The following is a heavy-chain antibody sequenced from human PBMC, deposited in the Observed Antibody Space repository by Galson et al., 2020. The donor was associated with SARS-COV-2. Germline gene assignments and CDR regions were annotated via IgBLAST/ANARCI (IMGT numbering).Heavy chain of an antibody. CDR2: IYSGGST. CDR1: GFTVSSNY. D-gene: IGHD3-22*01. Sequence: TGGSLRLSCAASGFTVSSNYMSWVRQGPGKGLEWVSVIYSGGSTYYADSVKGRFTISRDNSKNTLYLQMNSLRAEDTAVYYCARGRRDYYYDSSGYYRGDYYGMDVWGQGTTVTVSS. J-gene: IGHJ6*02. CDR3: ARGRRDYYYDSSGYYRGDYYGMDV. V-gene: IGHV3-66*01.